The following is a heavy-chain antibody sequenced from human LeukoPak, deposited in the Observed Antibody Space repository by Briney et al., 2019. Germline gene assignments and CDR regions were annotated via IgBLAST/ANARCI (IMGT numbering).Heavy chain of an antibody. CDR2: IWYDGSNK. CDR3: ARDYYDSSGYYSYYFDY. Sequence: PGRSLRLSCAASGFTFSSYGMHWVRQAPGKGLEWVAVIWYDGSNKYYADSAKGRFTISRDNSKNTLYLQMNSLRAEDTAVYYCARDYYDSSGYYSYYFDYWGQGTLVTVSS. CDR1: GFTFSSYG. J-gene: IGHJ4*02. D-gene: IGHD3-22*01. V-gene: IGHV3-33*01.